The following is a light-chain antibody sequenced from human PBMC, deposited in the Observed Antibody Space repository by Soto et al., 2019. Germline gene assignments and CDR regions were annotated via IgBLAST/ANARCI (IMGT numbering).Light chain of an antibody. V-gene: IGLV2-23*01. CDR1: SSDVGSYNL. CDR2: EGS. J-gene: IGLJ2*01. Sequence: QPASVSGSPGQSITISCTGTSSDVGSYNLVSWYQQHPGKAPKLMIYEGSKRPSGVSNRFSGSKSGNTASLTISGLQAEDEADYYCCSYAGSSTVVFGGGTKVTVL. CDR3: CSYAGSSTVV.